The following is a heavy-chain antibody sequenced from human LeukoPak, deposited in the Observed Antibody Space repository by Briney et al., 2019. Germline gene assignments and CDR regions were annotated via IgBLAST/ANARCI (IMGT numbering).Heavy chain of an antibody. Sequence: GGSLRLSCAASGFTFSDYWMSWVRQAPGKGLEWVANIKQDGSEKYYVDSVKGRFTISRDNAKNSLYLQMNSLRAEDTAVYYCARRGGSSWYNWFDPWGQGTLVTVSS. CDR1: GFTFSDYW. D-gene: IGHD6-13*01. J-gene: IGHJ5*02. CDR3: ARRGGSSWYNWFDP. V-gene: IGHV3-7*05. CDR2: IKQDGSEK.